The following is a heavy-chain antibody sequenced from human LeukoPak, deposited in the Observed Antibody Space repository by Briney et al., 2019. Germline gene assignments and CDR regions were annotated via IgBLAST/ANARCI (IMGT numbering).Heavy chain of an antibody. D-gene: IGHD3-10*01. Sequence: SETLSLTCSVSGDAIRSYYWSWIRQPAEKGLEWIGRIYTGGSTNYNPSLKSRVTMSLDTSKNQFPLKLSSVTVADTAVYYCARDRAARGLKGYYFDYWGQGTLVTVSS. CDR1: GDAIRSYY. CDR2: IYTGGST. CDR3: ARDRAARGLKGYYFDY. J-gene: IGHJ4*02. V-gene: IGHV4-4*07.